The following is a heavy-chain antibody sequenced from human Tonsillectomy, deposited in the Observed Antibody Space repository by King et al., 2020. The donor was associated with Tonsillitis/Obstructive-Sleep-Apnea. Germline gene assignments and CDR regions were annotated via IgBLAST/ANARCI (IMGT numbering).Heavy chain of an antibody. CDR3: ARDRGAPLGYYYYMDV. Sequence: VQLVESGGGVVQPGRSLRLSCAASGFTFSSYAMHWVRQAPGKGLEWVAVISYDGSNKYYADSVKGRFTISRDNSKNTLYLQMNSLRAEDTAVYYCARDRGAPLGYYYYMDVWGKGTTVTVSS. J-gene: IGHJ6*03. D-gene: IGHD3-10*01. CDR1: GFTFSSYA. CDR2: ISYDGSNK. V-gene: IGHV3-30*04.